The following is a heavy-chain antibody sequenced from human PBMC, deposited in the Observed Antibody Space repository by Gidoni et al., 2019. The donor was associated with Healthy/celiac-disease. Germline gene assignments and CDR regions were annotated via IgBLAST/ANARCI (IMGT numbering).Heavy chain of an antibody. CDR2: IYYSGST. D-gene: IGHD6-19*01. J-gene: IGHJ2*01. V-gene: IGHV4-59*01. Sequence: QVQLQASGPGLVKPSETLSLPCPVSGGPISSYYWSWIRQPPGKGLEWIGYIYYSGSTNYNPSLKSRVTISVDTSKNQFSLKLSSVTAADTAVYYCARGGQWLVRYFDLWGRGTLVTVSS. CDR3: ARGGQWLVRYFDL. CDR1: GGPISSYY.